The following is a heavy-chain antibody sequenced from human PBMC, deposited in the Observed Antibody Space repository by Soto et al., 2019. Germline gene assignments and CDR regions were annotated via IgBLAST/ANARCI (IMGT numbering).Heavy chain of an antibody. J-gene: IGHJ3*02. CDR1: GFTFSSYG. V-gene: IGHV3-30*18. CDR3: AKGGRITIFGVVTHDAFDI. Sequence: QVQLVESGGGVVQPGRSLRLSCAASGFTFSSYGMHWVRQAPGKGLEWVAVISYDGSNKYYADSVKGRFTISRDNSKNTLYLQMNSLRAEDTAVYYCAKGGRITIFGVVTHDAFDIWGQGTMVTVSS. D-gene: IGHD3-3*01. CDR2: ISYDGSNK.